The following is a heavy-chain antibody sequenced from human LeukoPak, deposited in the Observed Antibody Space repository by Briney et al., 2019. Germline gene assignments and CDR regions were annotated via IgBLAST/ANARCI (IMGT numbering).Heavy chain of an antibody. D-gene: IGHD3-22*01. CDR2: IYHSGST. J-gene: IGHJ2*01. CDR1: GGSISTYY. Sequence: SETLSLTCTVSGGSISTYYWNWIRQPPGKGLEWIGFIYHSGSTHYNPSLKSRVTLSVDTSKRHFSLKLSSVTAADTAVYYCARRPDYYDSVSWFFDLWGRGTLVTVSS. V-gene: IGHV4-59*08. CDR3: ARRPDYYDSVSWFFDL.